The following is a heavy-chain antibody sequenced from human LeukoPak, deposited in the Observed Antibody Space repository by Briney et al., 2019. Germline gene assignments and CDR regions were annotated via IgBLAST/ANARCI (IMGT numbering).Heavy chain of an antibody. CDR2: IRYDGSNK. CDR1: GFTFSSYG. Sequence: PGGSLRLSCAASGFTFSSYGMHWVRQAPGKGLEWVAFIRYDGSNKYYADSVKGRFTISRDNSKNTLYLQMNSLRAEDTAVYYCAKGGATTVHFDYWGQGTLVTVSS. J-gene: IGHJ4*02. CDR3: AKGGATTVHFDY. V-gene: IGHV3-30*02. D-gene: IGHD1-26*01.